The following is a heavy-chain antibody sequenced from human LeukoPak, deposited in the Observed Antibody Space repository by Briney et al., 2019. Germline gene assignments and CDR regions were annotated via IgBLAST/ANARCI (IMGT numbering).Heavy chain of an antibody. CDR3: ARDSSEFRSLIPH. Sequence: ASVKVSCKASGGTFSSYAISWVRQAPGQGLEWMGGIIPIFGTANYAQKFQGRVTITADESTSTAYMELSSLRSEDTAVYYCARDSSEFRSLIPHWGQGTLVTVPS. V-gene: IGHV1-69*13. D-gene: IGHD2-21*01. J-gene: IGHJ1*01. CDR1: GGTFSSYA. CDR2: IIPIFGTA.